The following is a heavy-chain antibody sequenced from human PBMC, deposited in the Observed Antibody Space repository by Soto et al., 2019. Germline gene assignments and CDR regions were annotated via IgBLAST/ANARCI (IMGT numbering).Heavy chain of an antibody. CDR1: GGTFSSYT. V-gene: IGHV1-69*12. CDR2: IIPIFGTA. Sequence: QVQLVQSGAEVKKPGSSVKVSCKASGGTFSSYTISWVRQAPGQGLEWMGGIIPIFGTANYAQRFQGRVRITADESTSTAYMGLSSLRSEDTAVYYCARQGESSGSYYYGMDVWGQGTTVIVSS. CDR3: ARQGESSGSYYYGMDV. D-gene: IGHD3-22*01. J-gene: IGHJ6*02.